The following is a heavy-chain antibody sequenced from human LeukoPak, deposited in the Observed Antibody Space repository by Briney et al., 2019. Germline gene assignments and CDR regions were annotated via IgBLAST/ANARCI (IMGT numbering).Heavy chain of an antibody. V-gene: IGHV3-30*18. J-gene: IGHJ4*02. D-gene: IGHD3-22*01. CDR3: AKDRYYYDSSGYLQYYFDY. CDR2: ISYDGSNR. Sequence: GGSLRLSCAASGFTFSSYVMHWVRQAPGKGLEWVVVISYDGSNRYYADSVKGRFTISRDNSKNTLYLQMNSLRAEDTAVYYCAKDRYYYDSSGYLQYYFDYWGQGTLVTVSS. CDR1: GFTFSSYV.